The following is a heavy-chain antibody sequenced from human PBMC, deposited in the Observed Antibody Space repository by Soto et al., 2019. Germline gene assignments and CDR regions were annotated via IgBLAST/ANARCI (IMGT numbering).Heavy chain of an antibody. J-gene: IGHJ4*02. V-gene: IGHV4-59*08. Sequence: PSETLSLTCTVSGGSISSYYWCWIRQPPGKGQEWMGYIYYSWSSNSNPALKSRVTISVDTSKTQFPLRLTSVTAADTAVYFCARPRLGATILSVFDSWGQGIVVTVSS. CDR3: ARPRLGATILSVFDS. CDR1: GGSISSYY. D-gene: IGHD5-12*01. CDR2: IYYSWSS.